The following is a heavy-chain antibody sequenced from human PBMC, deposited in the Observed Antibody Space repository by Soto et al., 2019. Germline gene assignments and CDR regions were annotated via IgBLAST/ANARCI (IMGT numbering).Heavy chain of an antibody. D-gene: IGHD6-13*01. CDR1: GGSFSGYY. CDR2: INHSGST. CDR3: ASGLAAALYYFDY. V-gene: IGHV4-34*01. J-gene: IGHJ4*02. Sequence: KPSETLSLTCAVYGGSFSGYYWSWIRKPPGKGLEWIGEINHSGSTNYNPSLKSRVAISVDTSKNQFSLKLSSVTAADTAVYYCASGLAAALYYFDYWGQGTLVTVSS.